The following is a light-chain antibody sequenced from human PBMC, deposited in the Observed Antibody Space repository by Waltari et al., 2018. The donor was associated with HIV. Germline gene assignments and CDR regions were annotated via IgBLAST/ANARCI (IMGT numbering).Light chain of an antibody. CDR1: QSVLHNSNNMNY. CDR2: WAA. V-gene: IGKV4-1*01. Sequence: DLEMTQSPDSLGLSLGGRATLNCKSSQSVLHNSNNMNYIAWYQQKPGQPPKLLLYWAATRESGVPDRFSGSGSGTDFTLTISSLQAEDVSVYYCQQYYTTPPTFGQGTKVEI. CDR3: QQYYTTPPT. J-gene: IGKJ1*01.